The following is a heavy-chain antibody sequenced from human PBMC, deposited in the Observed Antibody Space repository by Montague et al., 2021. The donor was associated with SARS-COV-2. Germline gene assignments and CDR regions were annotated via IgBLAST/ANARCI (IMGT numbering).Heavy chain of an antibody. CDR2: IYWDDDK. CDR3: AHRPGYNFGNPYFDY. J-gene: IGHJ4*02. V-gene: IGHV2-5*02. Sequence: PALVKPTQTLTLTCTFSGFSLSTSGVGVGWIRQPPGKAPEWLALIYWDDDKRYSPSLKSRLTITEDTSKNQVVLTMTNVDPVDTATYFCAHRPGYNFGNPYFDYWGQGTLVTVSS. D-gene: IGHD5-18*01. CDR1: GFSLSTSGVG.